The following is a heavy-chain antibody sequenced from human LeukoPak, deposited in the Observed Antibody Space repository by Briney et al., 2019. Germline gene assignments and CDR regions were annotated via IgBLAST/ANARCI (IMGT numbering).Heavy chain of an antibody. CDR3: ATHLRLGELSLYY. CDR2: ISGSGGST. Sequence: GGSLRLSCEASGFTFSSYAMSWVRQAPGKGLEWVSAISGSGGSTYYADSVKGRFTISRDNSKNTLYLQMNSLRAEDTAVYYCATHLRLGELSLYYWGQGTLVTVSS. D-gene: IGHD3-16*02. V-gene: IGHV3-23*01. CDR1: GFTFSSYA. J-gene: IGHJ4*02.